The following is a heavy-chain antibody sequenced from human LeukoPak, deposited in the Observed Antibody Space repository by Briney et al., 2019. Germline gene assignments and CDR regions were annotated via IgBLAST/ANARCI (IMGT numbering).Heavy chain of an antibody. Sequence: SETLSLTCDVSGVSLSTYYWSWIRQSPEKGLEWIGEVNHSGYTNYNPSLKGRVTISVDTSKNQFSLKLRSVTAADTAVYYCARQLYGSDYWGQGTLVTVSS. J-gene: IGHJ4*02. CDR3: ARQLYGSDY. D-gene: IGHD4-17*01. V-gene: IGHV4-34*01. CDR1: GVSLSTYY. CDR2: VNHSGYT.